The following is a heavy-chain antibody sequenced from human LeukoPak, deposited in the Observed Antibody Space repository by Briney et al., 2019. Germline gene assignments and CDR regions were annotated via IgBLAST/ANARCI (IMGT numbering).Heavy chain of an antibody. CDR2: IYYSGTT. D-gene: IGHD3-22*01. CDR1: GGSISSGDYY. CDR3: ARTDSSGYYGDY. V-gene: IGHV4-30-4*01. Sequence: SETLSLTCTVSGGSISSGDYYWSWIRQPPGEGLEWIGYIYYSGTTYYNPSLKSRLTTSVDTSKNQFSLKLSSVTAADTAVYYCARTDSSGYYGDYWGQGTLVTVSS. J-gene: IGHJ4*02.